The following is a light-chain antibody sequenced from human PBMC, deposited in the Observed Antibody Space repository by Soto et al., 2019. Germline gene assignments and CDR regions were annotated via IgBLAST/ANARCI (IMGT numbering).Light chain of an antibody. CDR2: GAS. Sequence: EIVLTQSPGTLSLSPGNRATLSCRASQSVSSSYLAWYQHKPGQAPRLLIYGASRRATGIPERFSGSGSGTDFTLTISRLEPEDFAMYYCQHYGRSPPITCGQGTRLEIK. CDR3: QHYGRSPPIT. J-gene: IGKJ5*01. V-gene: IGKV3-20*01. CDR1: QSVSSSY.